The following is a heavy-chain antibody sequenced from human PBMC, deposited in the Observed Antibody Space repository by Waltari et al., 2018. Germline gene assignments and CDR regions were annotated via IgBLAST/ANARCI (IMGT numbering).Heavy chain of an antibody. J-gene: IGHJ1*01. CDR2: IDHSWST. CDR3: ARDCGGDCYASFQH. D-gene: IGHD2-21*01. V-gene: IGHV4-38-2*02. CDR1: GYSISSGYY. Sequence: QVQLQESGPGLVKPSETLSLTCTVSGYSISSGYYWGWIRQPPGKGLELCGSIDHSWSTYYNPSLKSRVTISVDTSKNQFSLKLSSVTAADTAVYYCARDCGGDCYASFQHWGQGTLVTVSS.